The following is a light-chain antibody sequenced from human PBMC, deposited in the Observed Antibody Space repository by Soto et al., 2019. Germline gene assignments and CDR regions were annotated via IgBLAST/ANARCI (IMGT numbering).Light chain of an antibody. V-gene: IGKV1-9*01. CDR1: QDISIY. J-gene: IGKJ1*01. CDR3: QQYNSYWT. CDR2: AAS. Sequence: IQLTQSPSSLSASVGDRVTITCRASQDISIYLAWYQQKPGKAPKLLIYAASTLQSGVPSRFSGSGSGTDFTLTISSLQPEDFATYYCQQYNSYWTFGQGTKVDIK.